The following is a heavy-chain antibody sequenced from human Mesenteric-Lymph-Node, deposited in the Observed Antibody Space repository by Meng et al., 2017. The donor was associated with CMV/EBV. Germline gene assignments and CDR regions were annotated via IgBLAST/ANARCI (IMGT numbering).Heavy chain of an antibody. CDR1: GFTFSTYV. Sequence: GGSLRLSCAASGFTFSTYVMHWVRQAPGKGLEWVSVILYDGSNKYCADSVKGRFTISRDNSKNTLYLQMNDLRTEDTAVYYCARGAYCRNNNCYPGYFDYWGQGTLVTVSS. D-gene: IGHD2-2*01. V-gene: IGHV3-30*04. CDR3: ARGAYCRNNNCYPGYFDY. J-gene: IGHJ4*02. CDR2: ILYDGSNK.